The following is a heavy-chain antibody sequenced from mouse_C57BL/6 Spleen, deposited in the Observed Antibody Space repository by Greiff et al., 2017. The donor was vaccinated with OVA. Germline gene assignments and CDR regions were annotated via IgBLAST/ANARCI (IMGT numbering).Heavy chain of an antibody. CDR1: GYTFTSYW. CDR2: IDPSDSYT. CDR3: ARLGTTVVDDY. J-gene: IGHJ2*01. D-gene: IGHD1-1*01. V-gene: IGHV1-69*01. Sequence: QVQLQQPGAELVMPGASVKLSCKASGYTFTSYWMHWVKQRPGQGLEWIGEIDPSDSYTNYNQKFKGKSTLTVDKSSSTAYMQLSSLTSEDSAVYYCARLGTTVVDDYWGQGTTLTVSS.